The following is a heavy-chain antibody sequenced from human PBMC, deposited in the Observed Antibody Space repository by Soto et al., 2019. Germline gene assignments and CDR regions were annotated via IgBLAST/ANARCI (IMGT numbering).Heavy chain of an antibody. D-gene: IGHD7-27*01. CDR2: IYHSGST. V-gene: IGHV4-30-2*01. J-gene: IGHJ5*02. CDR3: ARVPGP. CDR1: GGSISSGGYS. Sequence: PLETLSLTCAFSGGSISSGGYSWSWIRQPPGKGLEWIGYIYHSGSTYYNPSLKSRVTISVDRSKNQFSLKLSSVTAADTAVYYCARVPGPWGQGTLVTVSS.